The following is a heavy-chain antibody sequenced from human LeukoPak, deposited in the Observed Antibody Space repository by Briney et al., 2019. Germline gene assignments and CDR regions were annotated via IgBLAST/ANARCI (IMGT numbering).Heavy chain of an antibody. CDR3: ARVGYDFWSGYYDDAFDI. CDR1: GFTFSSYS. D-gene: IGHD3-3*01. Sequence: GGSLRLSCAASGFTFSSYSMNWVRQAPGKGLEWVSYIRSSSSTIYYADSVKGRFTISRDNAKNSLYLQMNSLRDEDTAVYYCARVGYDFWSGYYDDAFDIWGQGTMVTVSS. J-gene: IGHJ3*02. V-gene: IGHV3-48*02. CDR2: IRSSSSTI.